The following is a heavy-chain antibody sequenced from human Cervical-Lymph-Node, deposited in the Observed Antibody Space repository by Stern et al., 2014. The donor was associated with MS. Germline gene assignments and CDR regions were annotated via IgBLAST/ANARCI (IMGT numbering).Heavy chain of an antibody. CDR3: AKRGGNLLHYFDW. CDR2: VSADGSVN. CDR1: GFTFSAYA. D-gene: IGHD4-23*01. V-gene: IGHV3-30*04. J-gene: IGHJ4*02. Sequence: QMQLVQSGGGVVQPGRSLRLSCAASGFTFSAYAMHWVRQAPGKGLEWVASVSADGSVNHYTDSVKGRLTISRDNSKYTLYLEMNSLITEDTAVYYCAKRGGNLLHYFDWWGQGALVTVSS.